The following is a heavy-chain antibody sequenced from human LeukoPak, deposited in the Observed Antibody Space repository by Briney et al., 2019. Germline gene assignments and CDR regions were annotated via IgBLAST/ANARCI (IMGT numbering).Heavy chain of an antibody. CDR1: GFTFSSYS. CDR3: AREGYCSSTSCYYYYMDV. Sequence: GGSLRLSCAASGFTFSSYSVNWVRQAPGKGLEWVSYISSSSSTIYYADSVKGRFTISRDNAKNSLYLQMNSLRAEDAAVYYCAREGYCSSTSCYYYYMDVWGKGTTVTVSS. J-gene: IGHJ6*03. CDR2: ISSSSSTI. D-gene: IGHD2-2*01. V-gene: IGHV3-48*01.